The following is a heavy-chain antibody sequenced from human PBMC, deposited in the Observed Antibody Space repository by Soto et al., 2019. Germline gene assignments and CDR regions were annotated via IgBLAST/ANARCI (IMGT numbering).Heavy chain of an antibody. D-gene: IGHD4-4*01. Sequence: QVQLVQSGAEMKKPGASVKVSCKVSGFTLTELPMHWVRQAPGKGLEWMGAFDPEVGETFFAQIFQGRIILTEDTNINTAHMEANSLRSEDTAVFYCAAPLHSEAFELWGQGTLVTVSS. J-gene: IGHJ3*01. CDR3: AAPLHSEAFEL. CDR1: GFTLTELP. V-gene: IGHV1-24*01. CDR2: FDPEVGET.